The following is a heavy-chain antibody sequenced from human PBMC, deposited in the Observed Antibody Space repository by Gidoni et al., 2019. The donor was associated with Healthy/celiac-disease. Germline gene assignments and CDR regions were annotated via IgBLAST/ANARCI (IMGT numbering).Heavy chain of an antibody. CDR3: ASSGYYGMDV. J-gene: IGHJ6*02. V-gene: IGHV4-59*01. CDR1: GGSISSYY. CDR2: IYYSGST. Sequence: QVQLQESGPGLVKPSETLSLTRTVSGGSISSYYWSWIRQPPGKGLEWIGYIYYSGSTNYNPSLKSRVTISIDTSKNQFSLKLSSVTAADTAMYYCASSGYYGMDVWGQGTTVTVSS.